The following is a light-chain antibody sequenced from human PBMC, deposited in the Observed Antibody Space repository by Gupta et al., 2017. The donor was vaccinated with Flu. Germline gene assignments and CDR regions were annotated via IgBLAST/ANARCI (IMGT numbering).Light chain of an antibody. J-gene: IGKJ2*03. CDR1: QSVSSY. V-gene: IGKV3-11*01. Sequence: GERATLSCRASQSVSSYLAWYQQKPGQAPRLLIYDASNRATGIPARFSGSGSGTDFTLTISSLEPEDFAVYYCQQRSNWPPGYSFGQGTKLEIK. CDR3: QQRSNWPPGYS. CDR2: DAS.